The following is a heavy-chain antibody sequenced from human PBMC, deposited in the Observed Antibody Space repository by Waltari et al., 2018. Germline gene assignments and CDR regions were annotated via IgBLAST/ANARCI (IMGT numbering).Heavy chain of an antibody. CDR3: ASRRIAAAGLGY. D-gene: IGHD6-13*01. Sequence: QVQLVASGGGVVQPGRSLRPSCAASGFTFRSYAVPWVRQAPGKGLEWVAVISYDGSNKYYADSVKGRFTISRDNSKNTLYLQMNSLRAEDTAVYYCASRRIAAAGLGYWGQGTLVTVSS. CDR2: ISYDGSNK. J-gene: IGHJ4*02. CDR1: GFTFRSYA. V-gene: IGHV3-30*01.